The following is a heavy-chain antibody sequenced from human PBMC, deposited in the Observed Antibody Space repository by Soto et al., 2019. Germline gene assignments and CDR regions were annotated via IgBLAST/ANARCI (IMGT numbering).Heavy chain of an antibody. D-gene: IGHD5-18*01. CDR2: INHSGST. Sequence: SETLSLTCAVYGGSFSGYYWSWIRQPPGKGLEWIGEINHSGSTNYNPSLKSRVTISVDTSKNQFSLKLSSVTAADTAVYYCARRRRWDTALSPGVDRPLGDFDYWGQGTLVTVSS. V-gene: IGHV4-34*01. CDR3: ARRRRWDTALSPGVDRPLGDFDY. J-gene: IGHJ4*02. CDR1: GGSFSGYY.